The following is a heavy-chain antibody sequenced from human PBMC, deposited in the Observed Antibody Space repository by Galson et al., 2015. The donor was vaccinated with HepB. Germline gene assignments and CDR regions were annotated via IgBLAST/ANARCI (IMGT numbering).Heavy chain of an antibody. Sequence: SLRLSCAASGFTFAGYAMNWVRQAPGKGLEWVSVIYSGGSTYYADSVKGRFTISRDNSKNTLYLQMNSLRAEDTAVYYCATHSGGAWYYYGMDVWGQGTTVT. CDR2: IYSGGST. CDR3: ATHSGGAWYYYGMDV. V-gene: IGHV3-53*01. J-gene: IGHJ6*02. CDR1: GFTFAGYA. D-gene: IGHD1-26*01.